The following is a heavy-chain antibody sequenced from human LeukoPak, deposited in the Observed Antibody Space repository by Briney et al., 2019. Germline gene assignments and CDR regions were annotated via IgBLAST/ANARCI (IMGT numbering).Heavy chain of an antibody. CDR2: INPNSGGT. CDR3: ARARGIQTYNWFDP. V-gene: IGHV1-2*02. J-gene: IGHJ5*02. Sequence: ASVKVSCKASGYTFTGYYMHWVRQAPGQGLEWMGWINPNSGGTNYAQKFQGRVTMTRDTSISTAYMELSRLRSDDTAVYYCARARGIQTYNWFDPWGQGTLVTVSS. D-gene: IGHD5-18*01. CDR1: GYTFTGYY.